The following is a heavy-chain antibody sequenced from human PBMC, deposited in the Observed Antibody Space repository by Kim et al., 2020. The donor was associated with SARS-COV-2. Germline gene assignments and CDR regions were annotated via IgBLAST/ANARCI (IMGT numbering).Heavy chain of an antibody. V-gene: IGHV3-74*01. Sequence: ADSVKGRFTISRDNAKNTLYLQMNSLRAEDTAVYYCARVPYDFWSGYYPFDYWGQGTLVTVSS. CDR3: ARVPYDFWSGYYPFDY. D-gene: IGHD3-3*01. J-gene: IGHJ4*02.